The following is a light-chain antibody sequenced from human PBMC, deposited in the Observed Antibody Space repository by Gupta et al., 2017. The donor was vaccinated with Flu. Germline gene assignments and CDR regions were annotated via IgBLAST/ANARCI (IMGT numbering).Light chain of an antibody. Sequence: QSVLTQPPSVSGAPGQRVPIPCTGSSSNIGAGYNVQWYQQLPGTAPNLLIYGNTNRPSGVPDRFSGSKSGTSASPAITSASLAITGLQAEDEADYYCQSYDSSLSGYVFGTGTKVTVL. J-gene: IGLJ1*01. CDR2: GNT. CDR1: SSNIGAGYN. V-gene: IGLV1-40*01. CDR3: QSYDSSLSGYV.